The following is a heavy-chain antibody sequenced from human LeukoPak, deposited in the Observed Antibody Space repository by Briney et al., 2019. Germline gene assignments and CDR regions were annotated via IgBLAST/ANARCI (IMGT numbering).Heavy chain of an antibody. Sequence: SQTLSLTCAISGDSVSSDSAAWNWIRQSPSRGLEWLGRTYYRSQWYYDYAVSVKSRITIDPDTSKNQFSLQLNSVTPVDAAVYYCAGGTGVFDYWGQGALVTVSS. CDR1: GDSVSSDSAA. V-gene: IGHV6-1*01. CDR3: AGGTGVFDY. CDR2: TYYRSQWYY. J-gene: IGHJ4*02. D-gene: IGHD7-27*01.